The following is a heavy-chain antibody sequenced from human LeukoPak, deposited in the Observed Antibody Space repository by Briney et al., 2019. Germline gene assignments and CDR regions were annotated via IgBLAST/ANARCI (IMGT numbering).Heavy chain of an antibody. Sequence: SETLSLTCTVSGGSISSYYWSWIRQPPGKGLEWIGYIYYSGSTNYNPSLKSRVTISVDTSKNQFSLKLSSVTAADTAVYYCASMVRGVIIRDYWGQGTLVTVSS. J-gene: IGHJ4*02. CDR3: ASMVRGVIIRDY. CDR2: IYYSGST. CDR1: GGSISSYY. D-gene: IGHD3-10*01. V-gene: IGHV4-59*12.